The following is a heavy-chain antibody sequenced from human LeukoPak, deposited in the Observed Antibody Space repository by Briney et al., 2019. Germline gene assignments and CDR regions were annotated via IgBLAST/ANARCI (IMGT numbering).Heavy chain of an antibody. V-gene: IGHV4-39*07. CDR3: AREPDA. J-gene: IGHJ5*02. Sequence: SETLSLTCTVSGDSISGSNYHWGWIRQPPGKGLEWLGTVHHTGRAFYNPSLRGRTTVSVDTSKNEFSLKLISVTAADTAVYYCAREPDAWGQGILVSVSS. CDR1: GDSISGSNYH. CDR2: VHHTGRA.